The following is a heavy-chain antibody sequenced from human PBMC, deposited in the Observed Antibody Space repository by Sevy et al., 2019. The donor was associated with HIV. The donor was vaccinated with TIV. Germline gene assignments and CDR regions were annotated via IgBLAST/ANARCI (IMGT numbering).Heavy chain of an antibody. J-gene: IGHJ6*02. CDR3: TREDIVLGEDNYYGMDV. D-gene: IGHD2-15*01. Sequence: GGSLRLSCVVSGFRVSSNYMSWVRRAPEKGLEWVSSIYSDGRTYYADSVRGRFTISRDTSKNTVYLEMKSLRAEDTAVYYCTREDIVLGEDNYYGMDVWGHGTTVTVSS. V-gene: IGHV3-53*01. CDR2: IYSDGRT. CDR1: GFRVSSNY.